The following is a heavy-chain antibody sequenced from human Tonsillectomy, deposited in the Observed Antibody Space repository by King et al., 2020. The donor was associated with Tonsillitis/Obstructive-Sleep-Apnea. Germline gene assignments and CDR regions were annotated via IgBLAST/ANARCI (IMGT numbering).Heavy chain of an antibody. Sequence: QLVQSGAEVKKPGASVKVSCKASGYTFTSYDITWVRQAPGQGLEWMGWSRPNNGETNYAQKFQGRVTMTSDTSTSTAYMELRSLRSDDTAVYYCARDYYDSSGYYHGYFQHWGQGTLVTVSS. J-gene: IGHJ1*01. CDR2: SRPNNGET. CDR3: ARDYYDSSGYYHGYFQH. D-gene: IGHD3-22*01. V-gene: IGHV1-18*01. CDR1: GYTFTSYD.